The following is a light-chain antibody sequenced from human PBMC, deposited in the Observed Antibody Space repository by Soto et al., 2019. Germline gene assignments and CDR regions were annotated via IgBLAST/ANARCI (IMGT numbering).Light chain of an antibody. CDR2: GAY. CDR3: QQYVRSPWT. Sequence: EIVLTQSPGTLSLSPGERSTLSCMASQSVSNNYLAWYQQKPGQAPRLLIYGAYNRATGITDRFSGIGSGTDFTLAISRLEPEDFAAYYCQQYVRSPWTVGRGTKVEIK. CDR1: QSVSNNY. V-gene: IGKV3-20*01. J-gene: IGKJ1*01.